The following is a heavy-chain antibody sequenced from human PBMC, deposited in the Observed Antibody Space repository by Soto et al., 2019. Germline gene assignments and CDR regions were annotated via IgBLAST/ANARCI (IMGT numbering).Heavy chain of an antibody. J-gene: IGHJ4*02. D-gene: IGHD6-13*01. Sequence: SETLSLTCGVSGCSISSGCDWGWIRQPPGKGLEWIGSVYHSGTTYYNPSLKSRVTISLDTSKNQFSLRLTSVTAADTAMYFCTRSLYSSSWYAGSWGQGTLVTVSS. V-gene: IGHV4-38-2*01. CDR3: TRSLYSSSWYAGS. CDR2: VYHSGTT. CDR1: GCSISSGCD.